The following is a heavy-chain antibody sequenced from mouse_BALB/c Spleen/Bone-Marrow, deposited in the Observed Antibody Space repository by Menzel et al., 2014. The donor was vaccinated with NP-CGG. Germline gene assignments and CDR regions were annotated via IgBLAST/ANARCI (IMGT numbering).Heavy chain of an antibody. V-gene: IGHV14-1*02. CDR2: IDPENGNT. Sequence: VQLQQSGAELVRPGALVKLSCKASGFNIKDYYMHWVKQRPEQGLEWIGWIDPENGNTIYDPKFQGKASITADTSYTTAYLQLLRLTSEATAVYYCSSCYASSYDYFDYWGQGTTLTVSS. CDR1: GFNIKDYY. D-gene: IGHD1-1*01. J-gene: IGHJ2*01. CDR3: SSCYASSYDYFDY.